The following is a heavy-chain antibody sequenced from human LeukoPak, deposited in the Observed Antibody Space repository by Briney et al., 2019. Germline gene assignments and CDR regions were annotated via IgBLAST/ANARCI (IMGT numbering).Heavy chain of an antibody. CDR2: ISYDGSNT. D-gene: IGHD5-18*01. V-gene: IGHV3-30*18. CDR1: GFTFSTYG. Sequence: RPGGSLRLSCTGSGFTFSTYGMHWVRQAPGKGLEWVAAISYDGSNTQYAEFVRGRFTISRDNSRNTLYLQMNSLRAEDTAVYYCAKDRQQLVTNCLQHWGQGTLVTVSS. CDR3: AKDRQQLVTNCLQH. J-gene: IGHJ1*01.